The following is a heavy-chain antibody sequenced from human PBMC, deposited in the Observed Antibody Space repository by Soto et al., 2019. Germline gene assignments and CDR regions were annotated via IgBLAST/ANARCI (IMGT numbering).Heavy chain of an antibody. CDR1: GGTFSSYA. V-gene: IGHV1-69*13. CDR2: IIPIFGTA. D-gene: IGHD3-22*01. Sequence: ASVKVSCKASGGTFSSYAISWVRQAPGQGLEWMGGIIPIFGTANYAQKFQGRVTITADESTSTAYMELSSLRSEDTAVYYCARVTSDRSGYPAPHYFDYWGQGTLVTVSS. CDR3: ARVTSDRSGYPAPHYFDY. J-gene: IGHJ4*02.